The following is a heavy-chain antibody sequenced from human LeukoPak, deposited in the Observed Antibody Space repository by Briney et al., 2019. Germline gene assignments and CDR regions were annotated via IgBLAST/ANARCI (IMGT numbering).Heavy chain of an antibody. V-gene: IGHV4-38-2*01. J-gene: IGHJ5*02. Sequence: SETLSLTCAVSGYSISSGYYWGWIRQPPGKGLEWIGSIYHSGSTNYNPSLKSRVTILVDTSKNQFSLKVRSVTAADTAVYYCARQQNWIDPWGQGTLVTVSS. CDR3: ARQQNWIDP. D-gene: IGHD6-13*01. CDR2: IYHSGST. CDR1: GYSISSGYY.